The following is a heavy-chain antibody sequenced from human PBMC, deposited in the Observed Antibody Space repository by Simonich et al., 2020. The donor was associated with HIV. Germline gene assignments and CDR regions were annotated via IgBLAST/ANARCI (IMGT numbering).Heavy chain of an antibody. D-gene: IGHD6-13*01. Sequence: QVQLVQSGAEVKKPGASVKVSCMAAGYTLTGYYMHWVRQAPGNGLEWMRWINPTRGGTNYAQKFQGRVTMTRDTSIRTAYMELSRLRSDDTAVYYCARARIAATGTEYFQYWGQGTLVTVSS. CDR1: GYTLTGYY. J-gene: IGHJ1*01. CDR2: INPTRGGT. V-gene: IGHV1-2*02. CDR3: ARARIAATGTEYFQY.